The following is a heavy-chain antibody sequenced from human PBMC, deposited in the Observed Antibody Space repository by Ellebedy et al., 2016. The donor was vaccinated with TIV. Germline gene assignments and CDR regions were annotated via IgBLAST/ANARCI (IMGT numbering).Heavy chain of an antibody. V-gene: IGHV3-74*01. CDR3: GRERSGVAAATTHPFS. Sequence: GESLKISCAASGFTFSTYWMHWVRQAPGKGLMWVSRINTDGSSTGYADSVKGRFTISRDNAKNTLYLQMNSLRAEDTAVYYCGRERSGVAAATTHPFSWGQGTLVTVSS. CDR2: INTDGSST. CDR1: GFTFSTYW. J-gene: IGHJ5*02. D-gene: IGHD1-26*01.